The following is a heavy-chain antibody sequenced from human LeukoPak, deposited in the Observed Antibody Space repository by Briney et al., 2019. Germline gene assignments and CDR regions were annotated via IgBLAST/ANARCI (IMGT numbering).Heavy chain of an antibody. J-gene: IGHJ4*02. CDR2: IHYTGST. Sequence: PSETLSLTCTVSGGSISSYYWSWIRQPPGKGLKWIGYIHYTGSTNYNPSLKSRVTISVDKSKNQFSLKLSSVTAADTAVYYCATKGYCSGGSCYPYYFDYWGQGTLVTVSS. CDR1: GGSISSYY. V-gene: IGHV4-59*12. CDR3: ATKGYCSGGSCYPYYFDY. D-gene: IGHD2-15*01.